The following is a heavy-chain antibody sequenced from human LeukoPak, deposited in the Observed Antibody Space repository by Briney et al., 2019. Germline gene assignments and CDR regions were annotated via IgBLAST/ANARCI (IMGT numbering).Heavy chain of an antibody. J-gene: IGHJ6*02. CDR2: ISAYNGNT. CDR3: ARDDYSNPRPYYYYGMDV. CDR1: GYTFTNYG. Sequence: ASVKVSCKASGYTFTNYGLSWVRQAPGQGLEWMGWISAYNGNTNYAQRLQGRLTMTTDTSTNTAYMELRSLRSDDTAVYYCARDDYSNPRPYYYYGMDVWGQGTTVTVSS. V-gene: IGHV1-18*01. D-gene: IGHD4-11*01.